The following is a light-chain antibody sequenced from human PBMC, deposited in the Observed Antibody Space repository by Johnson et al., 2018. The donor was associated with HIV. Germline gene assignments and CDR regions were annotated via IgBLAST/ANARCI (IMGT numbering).Light chain of an antibody. Sequence: QSVLTQPPSVSAAPGQKVTISCSGSSSNIGNNYVSWYQQLPGTAPKLLIYDNNKRPSGIPDRFSGSKSGTSATLGITGLQTGDEADYYCGTWDSSLRGYVFGTGTKVTVI. J-gene: IGLJ1*01. V-gene: IGLV1-51*01. CDR2: DNN. CDR3: GTWDSSLRGYV. CDR1: SSNIGNNY.